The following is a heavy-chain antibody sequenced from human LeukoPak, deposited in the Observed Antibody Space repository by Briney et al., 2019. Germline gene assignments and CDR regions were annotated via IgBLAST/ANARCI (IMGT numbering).Heavy chain of an antibody. CDR3: ARGGNSSRYDY. CDR1: GGSFSGYY. V-gene: IGHV4-34*01. D-gene: IGHD6-13*01. CDR2: INHSGSN. J-gene: IGHJ4*02. Sequence: SETLSLTCAVYGGSFSGYYWSWIRQPPGKGLEWIGEINHSGSNNYNPSLKSRVTISVDTSKNQFSLKLSSVTAADTAVYYCARGGNSSRYDYWGQGTLVTVSS.